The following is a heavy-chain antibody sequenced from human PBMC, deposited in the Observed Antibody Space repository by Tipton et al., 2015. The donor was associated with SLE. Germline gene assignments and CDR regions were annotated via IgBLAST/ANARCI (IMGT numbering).Heavy chain of an antibody. CDR1: GGSISSGGYY. J-gene: IGHJ3*02. CDR2: IYYSGST. D-gene: IGHD3-10*01. Sequence: TLSLTCIVSGGSISSGGYYWSWIRQHPGKGPEWIGYIYYSGSTNYNPSLKSRVTISVDTSKNQFSLKLSSETAADTAVYYCARGRYYGSGSYSSGAFDIWGQGTMVTVSS. V-gene: IGHV4-31*03. CDR3: ARGRYYGSGSYSSGAFDI.